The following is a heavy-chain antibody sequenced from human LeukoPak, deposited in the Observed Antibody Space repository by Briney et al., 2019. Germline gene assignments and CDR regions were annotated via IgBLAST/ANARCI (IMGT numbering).Heavy chain of an antibody. CDR1: GGSFSGYY. CDR3: ARGAGVVVVPATPYARFPSGRQFDY. CDR2: INHSGST. J-gene: IGHJ4*02. D-gene: IGHD2-15*01. V-gene: IGHV4-34*01. Sequence: PSETLSLTCAVYGGSFSGYYWSWIRQPPGKGLEWIGEINHSGSTNYNPSLKSRVTISVDTSKNQFSLKLSSVTAADTAVYYCARGAGVVVVPATPYARFPSGRQFDYWGQGTLVTVSS.